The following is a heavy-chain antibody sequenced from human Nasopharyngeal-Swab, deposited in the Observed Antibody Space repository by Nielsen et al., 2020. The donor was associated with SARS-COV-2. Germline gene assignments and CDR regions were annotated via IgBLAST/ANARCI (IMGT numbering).Heavy chain of an antibody. J-gene: IGHJ3*02. CDR3: AKDRRSSWFEDYDAIDI. CDR1: GFTVSRNY. Sequence: GGSLRLSCGASGFTVSRNYMRWVRQAPGKGLEWVSVIYSGGSTYYADSVKGRFTISRDNSKSTLYLQMNSLRAEDTAVYYCAKDRRSSWFEDYDAIDIWGQGTMVTVSS. V-gene: IGHV3-53*01. D-gene: IGHD6-13*01. CDR2: IYSGGST.